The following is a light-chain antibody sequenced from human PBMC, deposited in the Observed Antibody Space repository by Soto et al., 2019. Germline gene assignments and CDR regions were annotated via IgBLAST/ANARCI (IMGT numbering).Light chain of an antibody. CDR1: SSNIGNNY. CDR3: GTWDSSLSAGV. J-gene: IGLJ3*02. V-gene: IGLV1-51*01. CDR2: DNN. Sequence: QSVLPQPPSVSEAPGQKVTISCSGSSSNIGNNYVSWYQQLPGTAPKLLIYDNNKRPSGIPDRFSGSKSGTSATLGITGLQTGDEADYYCGTWDSSLSAGVFGGGTKLTVL.